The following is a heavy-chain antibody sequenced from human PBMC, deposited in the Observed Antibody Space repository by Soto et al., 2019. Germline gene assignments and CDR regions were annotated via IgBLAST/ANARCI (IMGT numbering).Heavy chain of an antibody. D-gene: IGHD3-9*01. J-gene: IGHJ3*02. CDR3: ARFEAAFDI. Sequence: QVQLQQWGAGLLKPSETLSLTCAVYGGSFSGYYWSWIRQPPGKGLEWIGEINHSGSTNYNPSLEXRXTXXVDTSKNQFSLKLSSVTAADTAVYYCARFEAAFDIWGQGTMVTVSS. V-gene: IGHV4-34*01. CDR2: INHSGST. CDR1: GGSFSGYY.